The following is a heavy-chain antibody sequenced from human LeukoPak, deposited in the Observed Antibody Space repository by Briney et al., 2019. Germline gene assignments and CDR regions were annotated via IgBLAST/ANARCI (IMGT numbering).Heavy chain of an antibody. CDR1: GGTFSSYA. D-gene: IGHD2-15*01. CDR3: ARGKVVAATTGNWFDP. Sequence: SVKVSCKASGGTFSSYAISWVRQAPGQGLEWMGRIIPILGIANYAQKFQGRVTTTADRSTSTAYMELSSLRSEDTAVYYCARGKVVAATTGNWFDPWGQGTLVTVSS. V-gene: IGHV1-69*04. CDR2: IIPILGIA. J-gene: IGHJ5*02.